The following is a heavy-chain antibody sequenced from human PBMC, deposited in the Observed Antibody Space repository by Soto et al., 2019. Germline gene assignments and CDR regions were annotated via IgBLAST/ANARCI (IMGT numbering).Heavy chain of an antibody. CDR3: ATGDIANWFGP. CDR2: IYPNDSQV. Sequence: GESLKISCQSSGYSFSSYWIVWLRQMPGKGLEWMGIIYPNDSQVKYNPSVQGQVTMSVDKSSSTAYLQWSSRRASDTAIYFCATGDIANWFGPWGQGA. D-gene: IGHD2-15*01. V-gene: IGHV5-51*01. J-gene: IGHJ5*02. CDR1: GYSFSSYW.